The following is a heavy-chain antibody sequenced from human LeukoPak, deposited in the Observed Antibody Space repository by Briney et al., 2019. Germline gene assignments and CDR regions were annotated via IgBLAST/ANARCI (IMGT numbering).Heavy chain of an antibody. V-gene: IGHV1-2*02. D-gene: IGHD3-10*01. CDR3: ATYYYGSGSYYTNFDY. J-gene: IGHJ4*02. CDR2: INPNSGGT. Sequence: GASVKVSCKASGYTFTGYYMHWVRQAPGQGLEWMGWINPNSGGTNYAQKFQGRVTMTRDTSISTAYMELSRLRSDDTAVYYCATYYYGSGSYYTNFDYWGQGILVTVSS. CDR1: GYTFTGYY.